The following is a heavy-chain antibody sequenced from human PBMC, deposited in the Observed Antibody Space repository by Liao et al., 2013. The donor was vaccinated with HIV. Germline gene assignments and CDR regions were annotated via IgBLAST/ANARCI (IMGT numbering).Heavy chain of an antibody. CDR3: VRRPLVRGFFDN. Sequence: QVQLQQWGAGLLKPSETLSLTCAVYGASFSEYYWGLGSASPHGKGAWSGLGKVNDIGNTNDNPSLKSRVTMSVDTSKNQFSLKMSYVTTADKAVYYCVRRPLVRGFFDNWGQGTPVTVSS. CDR2: VNDIGNT. V-gene: IGHV4-34*01. D-gene: IGHD3-10*01. J-gene: IGHJ4*02. CDR1: GASFSEYY.